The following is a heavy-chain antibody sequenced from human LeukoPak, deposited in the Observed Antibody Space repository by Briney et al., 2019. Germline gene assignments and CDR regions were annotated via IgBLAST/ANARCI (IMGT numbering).Heavy chain of an antibody. D-gene: IGHD4-11*01. J-gene: IGHJ5*02. Sequence: SETLSLTCTVSGGSINTYYWSWIRQSPGKALEWIGYIYYSGSTSYNPSLKSRVTISVDTSKNQFSLKLSSVTAADTAVYYCARGRGPYSNYVRGSWFDPWGQGTLVTVSS. CDR3: ARGRGPYSNYVRGSWFDP. V-gene: IGHV4-59*01. CDR1: GGSINTYY. CDR2: IYYSGST.